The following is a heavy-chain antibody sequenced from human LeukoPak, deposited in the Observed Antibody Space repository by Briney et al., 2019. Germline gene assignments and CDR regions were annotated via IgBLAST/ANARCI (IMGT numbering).Heavy chain of an antibody. D-gene: IGHD3-10*01. Sequence: GGSLRLSCAASGFTLSSYGMSWVRQAPGKGLEWVSTINGGPDDNTYYADSVKGRFTISRDNSRNTLYLQMNSLRAEDTAIYFCAKDFAISLRFGEDYYGMDVWGQGTTVTVSS. J-gene: IGHJ6*02. V-gene: IGHV3-23*01. CDR1: GFTLSSYG. CDR2: INGGPDDNT. CDR3: AKDFAISLRFGEDYYGMDV.